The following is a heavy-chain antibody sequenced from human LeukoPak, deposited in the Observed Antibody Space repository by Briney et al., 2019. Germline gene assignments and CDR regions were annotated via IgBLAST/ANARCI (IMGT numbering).Heavy chain of an antibody. V-gene: IGHV1-24*01. D-gene: IGHD1-26*01. CDR3: ATTPSWELLGGFDY. CDR1: VYTLTDLS. CDR2: FDPEDGET. Sequence: ASVKVSCKVSVYTLTDLSMHWVRQAPGEGLEWMGGFDPEDGETIYAQKFQGRVTMAEDTSTDTAYMELSSLRSEDTAVYYCATTPSWELLGGFDYGGQGTLVTVSS. J-gene: IGHJ4*02.